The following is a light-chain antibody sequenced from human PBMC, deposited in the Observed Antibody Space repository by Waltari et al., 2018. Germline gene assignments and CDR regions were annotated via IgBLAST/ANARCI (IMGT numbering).Light chain of an antibody. CDR2: AAS. V-gene: IGKV1-39*01. J-gene: IGKJ2*02. Sequence: DIQMTKSPSSVSTSVGDRVTISCRASQSIGTYLVWYHQKPGRAPKLLIYAASNLQSGVPSRFSGSGSGTDFTLTISSLQPEDFATYYCQQSYATPRTFGQGTKLEIK. CDR3: QQSYATPRT. CDR1: QSIGTY.